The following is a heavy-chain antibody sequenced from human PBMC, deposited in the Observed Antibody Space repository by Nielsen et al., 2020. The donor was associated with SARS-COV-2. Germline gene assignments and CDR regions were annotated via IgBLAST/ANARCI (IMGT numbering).Heavy chain of an antibody. CDR3: ARDAILGDAFDI. D-gene: IGHD2-21*01. Sequence: GESLKISCAASGFTFNIYAMAWVRRAPGRGLEWVSGTSASGASTYYADSVKGRFTISRDNSKNTLYLQMNSLRAEDTAVYYCARDAILGDAFDIWGQGTMVTVSS. V-gene: IGHV3-23*01. CDR1: GFTFNIYA. J-gene: IGHJ3*02. CDR2: TSASGAST.